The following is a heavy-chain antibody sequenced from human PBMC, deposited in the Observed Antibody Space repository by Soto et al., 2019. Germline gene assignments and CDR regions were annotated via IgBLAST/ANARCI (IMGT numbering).Heavy chain of an antibody. Sequence: GGSLRLSCAASGFTFSSYAMHWVRQAPGKGLEWVAVISYDGSNKYYADSVKGRFTISRDNSKNTLYLQMNSLRAEDTAVYYCASSEMATITYAFDIWGQGTMVTVPS. CDR2: ISYDGSNK. D-gene: IGHD5-12*01. CDR3: ASSEMATITYAFDI. V-gene: IGHV3-30-3*01. J-gene: IGHJ3*02. CDR1: GFTFSSYA.